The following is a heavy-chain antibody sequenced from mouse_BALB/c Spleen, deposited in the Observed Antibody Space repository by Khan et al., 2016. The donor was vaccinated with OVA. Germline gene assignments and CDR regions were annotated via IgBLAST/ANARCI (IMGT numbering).Heavy chain of an antibody. CDR1: GYTFTTYW. D-gene: IGHD2-1*01. CDR2: INPSTGYT. Sequence: VQLQQSGAELAKPGASVKMSCKTSGYTFTTYWMHWVKQRPGQGLDWIGYINPSTGYTEYNQKFKDKATLTAAKSSSTAYMQLNSLTSEDSAVYYCARRGVYGIFAYWGQGTLVTVSA. CDR3: ARRGVYGIFAY. V-gene: IGHV1-7*01. J-gene: IGHJ3*01.